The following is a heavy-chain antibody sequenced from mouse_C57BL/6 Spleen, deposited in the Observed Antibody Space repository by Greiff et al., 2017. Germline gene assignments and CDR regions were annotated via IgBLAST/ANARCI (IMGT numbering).Heavy chain of an antibody. J-gene: IGHJ3*01. D-gene: IGHD1-1*01. Sequence: EVQLQQSGPELVKPGASVKISCKASGYSFTDYNMNWVKQSNGKSLEWIGVIHPNYGTTSYNQKFKGKATLTVDQSSSTAYMQLNSLTSEASAVYYAAKYYYDSTLFAYWGQGTLVTVSA. CDR1: GYSFTDYN. CDR2: IHPNYGTT. CDR3: AKYYYDSTLFAY. V-gene: IGHV1-39*01.